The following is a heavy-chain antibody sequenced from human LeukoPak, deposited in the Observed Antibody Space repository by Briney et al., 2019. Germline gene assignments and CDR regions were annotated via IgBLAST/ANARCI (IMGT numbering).Heavy chain of an antibody. V-gene: IGHV4-59*01. CDR2: IYYSGST. D-gene: IGHD6-13*01. CDR3: ARSSSSWYGLDY. J-gene: IGHJ4*02. CDR1: GGSINSYF. Sequence: SETLSLTCTVSGGSINSYFWSWIRQPPGKGLEWIGYIYYSGSTNYNPSLKSRVTISVDTSKNQFSLKLSSVTAADTAVYYCARSSSSWYGLDYWGQGTLVTVSP.